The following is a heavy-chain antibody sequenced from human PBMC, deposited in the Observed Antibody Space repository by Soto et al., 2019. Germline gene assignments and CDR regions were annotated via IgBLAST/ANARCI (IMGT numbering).Heavy chain of an antibody. CDR1: GFTFSTYA. CDR2: ASYDGNDK. Sequence: GGSLRLSCAASGFTFSTYAMHWVRQAPGKGLEWVAGASYDGNDKDYADSVKGRFTISRDNSKNTLYLQMSSLRVDDTAVYYCARGVGNNWNYIWFDPWGQGTLVTVSS. CDR3: ARGVGNNWNYIWFDP. V-gene: IGHV3-30*03. D-gene: IGHD1-1*01. J-gene: IGHJ5*02.